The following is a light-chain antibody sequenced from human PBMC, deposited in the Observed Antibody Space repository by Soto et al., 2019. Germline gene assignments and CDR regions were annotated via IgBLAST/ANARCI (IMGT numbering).Light chain of an antibody. Sequence: ILLTQSPGTLSLSPGERATLSCRASQSVTSGYLAWYQQKPGQSPRLLMYGASSRATGVPARFSGSGSGTDFTLTISSLQSEDLAIYYCQQYNNWPLTFGQGTRLEIK. CDR2: GAS. V-gene: IGKV3-20*01. CDR1: QSVTSGY. CDR3: QQYNNWPLT. J-gene: IGKJ5*01.